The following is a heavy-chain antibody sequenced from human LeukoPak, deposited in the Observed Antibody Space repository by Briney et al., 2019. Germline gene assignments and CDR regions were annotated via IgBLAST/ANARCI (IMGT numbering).Heavy chain of an antibody. Sequence: ASVKVSCKASGYTSTNFDINWVRQATGQGLEWMGWINPNSGGTNYAQKFQGWVTMTRDTSISTAYMELSRLRSDDTAVYYCARNGDYDYYYGMDVWGKGTTVTVSS. D-gene: IGHD4-17*01. V-gene: IGHV1-2*04. J-gene: IGHJ6*04. CDR1: GYTSTNFD. CDR2: INPNSGGT. CDR3: ARNGDYDYYYGMDV.